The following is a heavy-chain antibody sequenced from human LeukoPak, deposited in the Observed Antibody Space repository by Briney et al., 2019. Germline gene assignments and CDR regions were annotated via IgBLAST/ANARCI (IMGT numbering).Heavy chain of an antibody. J-gene: IGHJ4*02. CDR3: ARDGGYDFWSGYYQDY. CDR1: EFTFSRYA. V-gene: IGHV3-30-3*01. D-gene: IGHD3-3*01. Sequence: GRTLRLSCATSEFTFSRYAMHWVRQAPGKGLEWVALISYDANIGSNKYYADSVKGRFTISRDNSKNTLYLQMNSLRAEDTAVYYCARDGGYDFWSGYYQDYWGQGTLVIVSS. CDR2: ISYDANIGSNK.